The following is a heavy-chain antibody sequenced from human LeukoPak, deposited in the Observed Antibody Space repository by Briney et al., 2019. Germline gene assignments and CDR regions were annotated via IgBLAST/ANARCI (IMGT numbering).Heavy chain of an antibody. Sequence: SETLSLTCTVSGGSISSSSHYWSWIRQHPGKGLEGIGYIHNSGNINYNPSLKSRVTLSLDTSKSQFSLKLSSVPAADTAVYYCAREPNADDAFDIWGQGTMVTVSS. J-gene: IGHJ3*02. CDR2: IHNSGNI. V-gene: IGHV4-31*03. CDR3: AREPNADDAFDI. CDR1: GGSISSSSHY.